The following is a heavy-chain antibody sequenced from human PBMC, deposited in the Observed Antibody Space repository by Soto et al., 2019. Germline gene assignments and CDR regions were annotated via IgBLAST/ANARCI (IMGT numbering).Heavy chain of an antibody. V-gene: IGHV1-18*01. CDR3: ARGRYGDY. J-gene: IGHJ4*02. Sequence: APGQGLEWMGWISAHNGNTDYAQKLQGRVTVTRDTSTSTAYMELRSLRSDDTAVYYCARGRYGDYWGQGALVTVS. CDR2: ISAHNGNT. D-gene: IGHD1-1*01.